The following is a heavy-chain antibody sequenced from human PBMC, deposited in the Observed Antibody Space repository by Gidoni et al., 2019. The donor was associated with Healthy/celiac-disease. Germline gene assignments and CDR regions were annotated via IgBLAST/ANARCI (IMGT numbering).Heavy chain of an antibody. CDR2: ISGSGGST. CDR1: GFTFSSYA. Sequence: EVQLLESGGGLVQPGGSLRLSCAASGFTFSSYAMSWVRQAPGKGLEWVSAISGSGGSTYYADSVKGRFTISRDNSKNTLYLQMNSLRAEDTAVYYCATKWNPGGYSYGYYWYFDLWGRGTLVTVSS. V-gene: IGHV3-23*01. D-gene: IGHD5-18*01. J-gene: IGHJ2*01. CDR3: ATKWNPGGYSYGYYWYFDL.